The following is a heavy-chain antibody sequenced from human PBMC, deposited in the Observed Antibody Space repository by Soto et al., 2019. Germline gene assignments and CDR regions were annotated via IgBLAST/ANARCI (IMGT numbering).Heavy chain of an antibody. J-gene: IGHJ4*02. CDR1: GFTFSSYA. CDR2: ISGSGVST. V-gene: IGHV3-23*01. CDR3: AKSPGMYYYDSSGYYHYDY. D-gene: IGHD3-22*01. Sequence: EVQPLESGGGLAQPGGSLRLSCAASGFTFSSYAMSWVRKAPGKGLEWVSAISGSGVSTYYADSVKGRFTISRDNSKNTLYLQMNSLRAEDTAVYYCAKSPGMYYYDSSGYYHYDYWGQGTLVTVSS.